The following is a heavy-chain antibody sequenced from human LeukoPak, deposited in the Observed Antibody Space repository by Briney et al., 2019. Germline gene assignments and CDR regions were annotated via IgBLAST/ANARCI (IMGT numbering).Heavy chain of an antibody. Sequence: PGGSLRLSCAASGFTFSSYWMSWVRQAPGKGLEWVANIRQDGSDKYYVDSVKGRFTASRDNAQNSLYLQMNSLRVEDTAVYYCARHPNSNWDYWGQGTLVTVSS. J-gene: IGHJ4*02. V-gene: IGHV3-7*03. CDR3: ARHPNSNWDY. D-gene: IGHD6-13*01. CDR1: GFTFSSYW. CDR2: IRQDGSDK.